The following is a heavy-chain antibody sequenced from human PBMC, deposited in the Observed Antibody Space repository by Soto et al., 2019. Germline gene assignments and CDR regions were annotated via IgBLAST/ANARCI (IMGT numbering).Heavy chain of an antibody. D-gene: IGHD3-22*01. Sequence: QVQLQQWGAGLLKPSETLSLTCAVYGGSFSGYYWSWIRQPPGKGLEWIGEINHSGSTNYNPSLKSRVTISVDTSKNQFSLKLSSVTAADTAVYYCARTRIGGYYGYWGQGPLVTVSS. CDR1: GGSFSGYY. V-gene: IGHV4-34*01. J-gene: IGHJ4*02. CDR2: INHSGST. CDR3: ARTRIGGYYGY.